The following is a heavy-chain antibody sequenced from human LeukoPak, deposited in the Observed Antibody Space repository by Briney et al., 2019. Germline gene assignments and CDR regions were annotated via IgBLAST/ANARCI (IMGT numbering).Heavy chain of an antibody. D-gene: IGHD3-10*01. Sequence: GGSLRLSCAASGVTVSTIYMGWVRQAPGKGLDWGSVIYPDGKAYYAESVKGRFTISRDSSENTLFLQMNSLRAEDTAVYYCATLRGWYGEGCFDYWGQGTLVTVSS. V-gene: IGHV3-53*01. CDR1: GVTVSTIY. CDR2: IYPDGKA. J-gene: IGHJ4*02. CDR3: ATLRGWYGEGCFDY.